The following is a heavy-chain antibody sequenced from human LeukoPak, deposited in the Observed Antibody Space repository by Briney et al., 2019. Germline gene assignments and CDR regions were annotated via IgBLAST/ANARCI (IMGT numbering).Heavy chain of an antibody. CDR3: AKDGQQSTISANY. CDR1: GFTFSSDA. J-gene: IGHJ4*02. D-gene: IGHD3-3*01. Sequence: GGSLRLSCAASGFTFSSDAMSWVRQAPGKGLEWGSAISGSGGSTYYADSVKGRFTISRDNSKTTLYLQMNSLRAEDTAVYYCAKDGQQSTISANYWGQGTLVTVSS. CDR2: ISGSGGST. V-gene: IGHV3-23*01.